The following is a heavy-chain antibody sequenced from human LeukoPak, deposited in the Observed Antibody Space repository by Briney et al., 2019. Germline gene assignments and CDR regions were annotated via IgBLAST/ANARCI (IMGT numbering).Heavy chain of an antibody. CDR1: GFAFNTYA. Sequence: GGSLRLFCAASGFAFNTYAMTWVRQAPEKGLQLVSTISTSGRATYYADSVEGRFTISRDNSKNTLYLQMNSLRADDTAVYYCAKARGSSVYEPFDYWGQGTQVTVSP. CDR2: ISTSGRAT. V-gene: IGHV3-23*01. J-gene: IGHJ4*02. CDR3: AKARGSSVYEPFDY. D-gene: IGHD5/OR15-5a*01.